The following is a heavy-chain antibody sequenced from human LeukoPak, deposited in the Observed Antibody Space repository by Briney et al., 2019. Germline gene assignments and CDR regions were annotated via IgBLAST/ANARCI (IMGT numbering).Heavy chain of an antibody. J-gene: IGHJ4*02. D-gene: IGHD6-13*01. Sequence: GASVKVSCKASGYIFTGYYMHWVRQAPGQGLEWMGWINPNSGDTNYAQKFQGRVTMTRDTSISTAYMELNSLRAEDTAVYYCARGAHRIATTSKIDYWGQGTLVTVSS. CDR1: GYIFTGYY. V-gene: IGHV1-2*02. CDR2: INPNSGDT. CDR3: ARGAHRIATTSKIDY.